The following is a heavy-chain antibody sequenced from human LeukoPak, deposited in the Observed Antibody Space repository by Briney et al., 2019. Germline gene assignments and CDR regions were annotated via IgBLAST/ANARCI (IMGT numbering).Heavy chain of an antibody. J-gene: IGHJ3*02. CDR1: GFTFDDYG. CDR2: INWNGGST. Sequence: GGSLRLSCAASGFTFDDYGMSWVRQAPGKGLEWVSGINWNGGSTGYADSVKGRFTISRDNAKNSLYLQMNSLRADDTALYHCARALYYNFWSGSPDDASDIWGQGTMVTVSS. CDR3: ARALYYNFWSGSPDDASDI. D-gene: IGHD3-3*01. V-gene: IGHV3-20*01.